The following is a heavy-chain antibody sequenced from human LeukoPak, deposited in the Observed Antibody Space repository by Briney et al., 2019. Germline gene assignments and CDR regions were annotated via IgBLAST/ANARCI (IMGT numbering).Heavy chain of an antibody. J-gene: IGHJ4*02. D-gene: IGHD1-7*01. CDR2: LYSGDIS. CDR3: AREEDGPNSLFDY. V-gene: IGHV3-53*01. Sequence: PGGSLRLSCAASGFTFSSYTMHWVRQAPGKGLEWVSVLYSGDISYYADSVKGRFTISRDNSKNTLYLQMNSVRDEDTAVYYCAREEDGPNSLFDYWGQGTLVTVSS. CDR1: GFTFSSYT.